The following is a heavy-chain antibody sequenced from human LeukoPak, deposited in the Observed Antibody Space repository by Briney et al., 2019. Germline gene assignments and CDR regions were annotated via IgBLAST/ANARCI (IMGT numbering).Heavy chain of an antibody. V-gene: IGHV1-46*01. CDR1: GYTFTSYY. CDR2: INPSGGST. D-gene: IGHD3-10*01. CDR3: ATDSLTGRASAFDI. Sequence: ASVKVSCKASGYTFTSYYMHWVRQAPGQGLEWMGIINPSGGSTSYAQKFQGRVTMTEDTSTDTAYMELSSLRSEDTAVYYCATDSLTGRASAFDIWGQGTMVTVSS. J-gene: IGHJ3*02.